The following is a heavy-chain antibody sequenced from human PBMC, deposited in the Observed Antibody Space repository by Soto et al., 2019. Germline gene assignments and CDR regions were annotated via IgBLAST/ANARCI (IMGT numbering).Heavy chain of an antibody. V-gene: IGHV6-1*01. CDR3: ARAGPDYYYYGLDV. J-gene: IGHJ6*02. CDR1: GDSVSTNSAA. CDR2: TYYRSKWYN. Sequence: SQTLSLTCAVSGDSVSTNSAAWNWIRQSPSRGLEWLGRTYYRSKWYNDYAVSVKSRININADTSKNQISLQLNPVTPEDTAVYYCARAGPDYYYYGLDVWGQGTTVTVS. D-gene: IGHD3-10*01.